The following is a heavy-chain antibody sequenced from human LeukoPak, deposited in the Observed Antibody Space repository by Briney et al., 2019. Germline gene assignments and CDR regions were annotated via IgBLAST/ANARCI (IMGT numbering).Heavy chain of an antibody. CDR1: GFTFSTYV. V-gene: IGHV3-64D*06. CDR3: VRGTGY. Sequence: GGSLRLSCSVSGFTFSTYVMHWVRQTPGKGLEYVSAISSNGDNTYYADPVKGRFTISRDNSKNTLYLQMSSLRADDTAVYYCVRGTGYWGQGTLVTVSS. J-gene: IGHJ4*02. CDR2: ISSNGDNT.